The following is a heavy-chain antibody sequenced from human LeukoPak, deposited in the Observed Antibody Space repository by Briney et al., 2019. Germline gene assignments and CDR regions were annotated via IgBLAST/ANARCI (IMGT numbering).Heavy chain of an antibody. CDR3: AKDMWGGGYYDSGSYYGIDY. CDR1: GFTFDDYA. V-gene: IGHV3-43D*03. D-gene: IGHD3-10*01. CDR2: ISWDGGST. Sequence: GGSLRLSCAASGFTFDDYAMHWVRQAPGKGLEWVSLISWDGGSTDYADSVKGRFTISRDNSENSLHLQMNSLRPEDSALYYCAKDMWGGGYYDSGSYYGIDYWGQGTLVTVSS. J-gene: IGHJ4*02.